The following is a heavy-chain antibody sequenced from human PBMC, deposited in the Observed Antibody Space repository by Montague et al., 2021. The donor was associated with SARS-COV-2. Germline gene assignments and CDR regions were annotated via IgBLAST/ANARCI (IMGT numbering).Heavy chain of an antibody. CDR2: IYYSGST. D-gene: IGHD5-24*01. V-gene: IGHV4-59*01. CDR3: ARGGGGRDGYNP. CDR1: GASISSYY. Sequence: SETLSLTCTVSGASISSYYWSWIRQPPGKGLEWIGYIYYSGSTNYNPSFKSRVTISVDTSKNQFSLKLSSLTAADTAVYYCARGGGGRDGYNPWGQGTLVTVSS. J-gene: IGHJ5*02.